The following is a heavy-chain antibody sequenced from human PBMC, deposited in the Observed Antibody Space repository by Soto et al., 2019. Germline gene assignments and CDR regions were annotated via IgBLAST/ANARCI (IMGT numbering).Heavy chain of an antibody. D-gene: IGHD3-22*01. CDR3: ARDMGGYYFEPNDY. CDR2: ITANNVNT. CDR1: GYTFTSYV. V-gene: IGHV1-18*01. J-gene: IGHJ4*02. Sequence: ASVKVSCKTSGYTFTSYVISWVRQAPGQGLEWMGWITANNVNTNYAQKFQGRVTMTTDTSTATAYMELRSLRSDDTAVYYCARDMGGYYFEPNDYWGQGTLVTVPQ.